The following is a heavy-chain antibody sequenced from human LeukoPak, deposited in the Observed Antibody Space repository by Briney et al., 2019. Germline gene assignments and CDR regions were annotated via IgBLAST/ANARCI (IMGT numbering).Heavy chain of an antibody. CDR3: ARGSMVRGPRRFDY. CDR1: GGSISSSNW. V-gene: IGHV4-4*02. CDR2: IYHSGST. D-gene: IGHD3-10*01. Sequence: SGTLSLTCAVSGGSISSSNWWSWVRPPPGKGLEWIGEIYHSGSTNYNPSLKSRVTISVDKSKNQFSLKLSSVTAADTAVYYCARGSMVRGPRRFDYWGQGTLVTVSS. J-gene: IGHJ4*02.